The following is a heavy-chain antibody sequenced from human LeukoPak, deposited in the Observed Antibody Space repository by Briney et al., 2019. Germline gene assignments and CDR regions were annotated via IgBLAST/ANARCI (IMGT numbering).Heavy chain of an antibody. CDR1: GGSISSYY. CDR2: IYYSGST. J-gene: IGHJ2*01. V-gene: IGHV4-59*01. Sequence: SETLSLTCTVSGGSISSYYWSWIRQPPGKGLEWIGYIYYSGSTNYNPSLKSRVTISVDTSKNQFSLKLSSVTAADTAVYYCARASRGPRPNWYFDLWGRGTLVTVSS. CDR3: ARASRGPRPNWYFDL. D-gene: IGHD3-22*01.